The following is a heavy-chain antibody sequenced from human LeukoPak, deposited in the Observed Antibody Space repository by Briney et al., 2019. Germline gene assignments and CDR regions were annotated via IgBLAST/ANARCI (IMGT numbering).Heavy chain of an antibody. D-gene: IGHD6-13*01. V-gene: IGHV1-18*01. J-gene: IGHJ5*02. Sequence: GASVKVSCKASGGTFSSYAISWVRQAPGQGLEWMGWISAYNGNTNYAQKLQGRVTMTTDTSTSTAYMELRSLRSDDTAIYYCARDVLLVPRWFDPWGQGTLVTVSS. CDR3: ARDVLLVPRWFDP. CDR2: ISAYNGNT. CDR1: GGTFSSYA.